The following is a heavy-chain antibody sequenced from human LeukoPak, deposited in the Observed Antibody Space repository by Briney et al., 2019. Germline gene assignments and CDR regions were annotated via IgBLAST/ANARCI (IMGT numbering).Heavy chain of an antibody. V-gene: IGHV3-7*03. D-gene: IGHD3-10*01. CDR2: IKQEGREK. CDR3: AKGRGVIIRPFDY. J-gene: IGHJ4*02. Sequence: GGSLRLSCAPSGFTFSSYWISGVRQAPGKRLEWVANIKQEGREKYYVDSVKGRFAISRDNAKNSLYLQMNSLRAEDTALYYCAKGRGVIIRPFDYWGQGTLVTVSS. CDR1: GFTFSSYW.